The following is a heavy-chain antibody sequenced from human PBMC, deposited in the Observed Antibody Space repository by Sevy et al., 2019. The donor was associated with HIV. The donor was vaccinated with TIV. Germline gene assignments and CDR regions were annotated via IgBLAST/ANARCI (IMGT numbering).Heavy chain of an antibody. Sequence: GGSLRLSCTTSGFTFDDYAMSGFRQAPGKGLEWVAFITRNAYEAYGGTTEYAASVKGRFIISRDDSKSIAYLQMNSLKTEDTAVYYCSRGLATADTPEYYFDYWGQGNLVTVSS. CDR1: GFTFDDYA. D-gene: IGHD5-12*01. CDR3: SRGLATADTPEYYFDY. J-gene: IGHJ4*02. V-gene: IGHV3-49*03. CDR2: ITRNAYEAYGGTT.